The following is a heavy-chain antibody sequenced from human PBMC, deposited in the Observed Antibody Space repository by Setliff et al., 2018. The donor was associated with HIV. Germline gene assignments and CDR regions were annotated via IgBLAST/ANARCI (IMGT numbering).Heavy chain of an antibody. D-gene: IGHD2-15*01. J-gene: IGHJ4*02. V-gene: IGHV3-74*01. CDR1: GFTFRSYW. CDR3: ARASAATYCSGGACYLPDY. Sequence: GGSLRLSCVASGFTFRSYWMHWVRQAPGKGLAWVSRINSDGSSASYADSVKGRFTVSRDNAKNSLYLQMNSLRAEDTATYYCARASAATYCSGGACYLPDYWGQGTLVTVSS. CDR2: INSDGSSA.